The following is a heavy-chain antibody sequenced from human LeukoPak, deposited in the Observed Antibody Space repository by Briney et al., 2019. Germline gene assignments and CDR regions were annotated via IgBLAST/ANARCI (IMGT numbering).Heavy chain of an antibody. D-gene: IGHD4-17*01. CDR1: GDSITSGGYY. V-gene: IGHV4-31*03. Sequence: PSETLSLTCSVSGDSITSGGYYWTWIRQHPVKGLEWIGYVYHTGVTYYRPSLQSRLTISVDTSKNQFSLRLTAVTAADTAVYYCARLCQVTTCAKFEHWGQGILVTVSS. J-gene: IGHJ4*02. CDR2: VYHTGVT. CDR3: ARLCQVTTCAKFEH.